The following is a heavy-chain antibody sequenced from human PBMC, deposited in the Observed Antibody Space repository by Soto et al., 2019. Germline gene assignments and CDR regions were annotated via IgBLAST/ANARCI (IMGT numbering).Heavy chain of an antibody. V-gene: IGHV1-8*01. Sequence: SCKASGYTFTSYDINWVRQATGQGLEWMGWMNPNSGNTGYAQKFQGRVTMTRNTSISTAYMELSSLRSEDTAVYYCARGRSYYDILTGQRYYYYGMDVWGQGTTVTVSS. D-gene: IGHD3-9*01. CDR3: ARGRSYYDILTGQRYYYYGMDV. J-gene: IGHJ6*02. CDR2: MNPNSGNT. CDR1: GYTFTSYD.